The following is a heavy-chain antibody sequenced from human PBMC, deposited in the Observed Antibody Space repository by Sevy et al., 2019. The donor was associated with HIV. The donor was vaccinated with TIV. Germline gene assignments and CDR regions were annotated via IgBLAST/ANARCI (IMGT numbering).Heavy chain of an antibody. CDR3: VRAPWGSGSWFDP. Sequence: GGSLRLSCAASGFTFRSYWMTWVRQAPGKGLEWVANINEDGSEKYYVDSLKGRFTISRDNAKNSLYLEMRSLRVEDTAVYFCVRAPWGSGSWFDPWGQGTLVTVSS. V-gene: IGHV3-7*01. D-gene: IGHD3-10*01. CDR2: INEDGSEK. CDR1: GFTFRSYW. J-gene: IGHJ5*02.